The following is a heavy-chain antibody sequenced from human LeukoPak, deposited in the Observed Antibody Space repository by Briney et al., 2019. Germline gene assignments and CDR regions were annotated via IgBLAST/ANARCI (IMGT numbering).Heavy chain of an antibody. J-gene: IGHJ6*02. D-gene: IGHD5-18*01. CDR3: ARTLVRKQLWTQGYYYYGMDV. CDR1: GGSISSYY. Sequence: PSETLSLTCTVSGGSISSYYWSWIRQPPGKGLEWIGYIYYSGSTNYNPSLRSRVTISVDTSKNQFSLKLSSVTAADTAVYYCARTLVRKQLWTQGYYYYGMDVWGQGTTVTVSS. V-gene: IGHV4-59*01. CDR2: IYYSGST.